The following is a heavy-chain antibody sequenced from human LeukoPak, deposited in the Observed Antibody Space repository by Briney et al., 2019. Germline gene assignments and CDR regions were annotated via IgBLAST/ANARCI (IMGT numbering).Heavy chain of an antibody. J-gene: IGHJ4*02. D-gene: IGHD3-10*01. CDR1: GFTFSSYG. CDR3: ARDRSSLGLWFGELRN. Sequence: QPGRSLRLSCAASGFTFSSYGMHWVRQAPGKGLEWVAVIWYDGSNKYYADSVKGRFTISRDNSKNTLYLQMNSLRAEDTAVYYCARDRSSLGLWFGELRNWGQGTLVTVSS. CDR2: IWYDGSNK. V-gene: IGHV3-33*01.